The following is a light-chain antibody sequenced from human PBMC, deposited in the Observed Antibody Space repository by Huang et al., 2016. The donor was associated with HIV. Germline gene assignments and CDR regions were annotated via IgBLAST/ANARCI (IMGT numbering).Light chain of an antibody. Sequence: QLTQSPSSLSASVGDRVTITCRASQGISNTLAWCQQKPGKAPKLLIYDASSLQTGAPSRFSGSGSGTDFTLTISSLQPEDCATYYCQQFNHYPLTFGGGTKVEIE. V-gene: IGKV1D-13*01. CDR2: DAS. CDR1: QGISNT. J-gene: IGKJ4*01. CDR3: QQFNHYPLT.